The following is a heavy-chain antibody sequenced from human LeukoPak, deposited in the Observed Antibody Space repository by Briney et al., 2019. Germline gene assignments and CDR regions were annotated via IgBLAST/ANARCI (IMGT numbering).Heavy chain of an antibody. CDR1: GYTFTCYY. J-gene: IGHJ4*02. D-gene: IGHD6-13*01. CDR3: AREGLYSSSWYYFDY. V-gene: IGHV1-2*02. Sequence: ASVKVSCKASGYTFTCYYMHWVRQAPGQGLEWMGWINPNSGGTNYAQKFQGRVTMTRATSISTAYMELSRLRSDDTAVYYCAREGLYSSSWYYFDYWGQGTLVTVSS. CDR2: INPNSGGT.